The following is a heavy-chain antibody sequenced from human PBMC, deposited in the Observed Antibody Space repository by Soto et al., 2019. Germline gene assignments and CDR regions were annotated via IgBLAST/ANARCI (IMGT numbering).Heavy chain of an antibody. D-gene: IGHD6-13*01. CDR3: ARGSSGSSWYWYFDY. J-gene: IGHJ4*02. CDR1: GFTFSSYW. CDR2: INRDGSST. V-gene: IGHV3-74*01. Sequence: PGGSLRLSCAASGFTFSSYWMHWVRQVPGKGLVWVSRINRDGSSTTYADSVTGRFTISRDNAKNTLYLQMNSLRAEDTAVYYCARGSSGSSWYWYFDYWGQGSLVTVAS.